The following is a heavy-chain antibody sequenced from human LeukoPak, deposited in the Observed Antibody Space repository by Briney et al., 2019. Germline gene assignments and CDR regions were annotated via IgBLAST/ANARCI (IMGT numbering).Heavy chain of an antibody. CDR2: INQDGSGK. D-gene: IGHD2-2*01. J-gene: IGHJ6*03. Sequence: PGGSLRLSCAASGFTFSSYWMSWVRQAPGKGLEWVANINQDGSGKYYVDSVKGRFTISRDNAKNSLYLQMNSLRAEDTAVYYCARERYCSSTSCYYMDVWGKGTTVTVSS. V-gene: IGHV3-7*01. CDR3: ARERYCSSTSCYYMDV. CDR1: GFTFSSYW.